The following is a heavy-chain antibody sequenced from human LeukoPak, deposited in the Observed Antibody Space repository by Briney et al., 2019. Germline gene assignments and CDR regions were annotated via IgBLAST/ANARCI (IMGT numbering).Heavy chain of an antibody. CDR1: GYTFTTYY. D-gene: IGHD1-7*01. J-gene: IGHJ3*01. V-gene: IGHV1-46*01. Sequence: ASVKVSCKASGYTFTTYYMHWVRQAPGQGLELMGIINPSSGSTSYAQKFQGRVTMTEDTSTNTAYMQLSSLRFEDTAVYYCATPVIGAQPELFDLWGQGAMVIVSS. CDR2: INPSSGST. CDR3: ATPVIGAQPELFDL.